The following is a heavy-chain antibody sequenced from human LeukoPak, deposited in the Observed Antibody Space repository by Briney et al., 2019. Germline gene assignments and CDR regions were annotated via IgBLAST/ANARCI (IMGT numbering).Heavy chain of an antibody. CDR3: ARDLYHRYYHNSGHAFDY. CDR2: INPSGGST. Sequence: ASVKVSCKASGYTFTNYGISWVRQAPGQGLEWMGIINPSGGSTNYAQKFQGRVTMTRDTSTSTVYMELSSLRYEDTAVYYCARDLYHRYYHNSGHAFDYWGQGTLVTVSS. J-gene: IGHJ4*02. V-gene: IGHV1-46*01. CDR1: GYTFTNYG. D-gene: IGHD3-22*01.